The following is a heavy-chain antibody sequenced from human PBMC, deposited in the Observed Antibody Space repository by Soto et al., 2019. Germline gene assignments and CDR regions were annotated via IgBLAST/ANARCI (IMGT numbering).Heavy chain of an antibody. D-gene: IGHD2-8*01. CDR1: GFTFSSYS. J-gene: IGHJ4*02. V-gene: IGHV3-21*01. CDR2: ISSSSSYI. Sequence: GGSLRLSCAASGFTFSSYSMNWVRQAPGKGLEWVSSISSSSSYIYYADSVKGRFTISRDNAKNSLYLQMNSLRAEDTAVYYCARAKRVLMVDFDYWGQGTLVTVSS. CDR3: ARAKRVLMVDFDY.